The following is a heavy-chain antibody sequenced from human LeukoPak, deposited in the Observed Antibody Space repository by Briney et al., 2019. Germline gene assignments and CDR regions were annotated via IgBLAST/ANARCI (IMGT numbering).Heavy chain of an antibody. CDR2: IKTYNGAP. J-gene: IGHJ4*02. V-gene: IGHV1-18*01. CDR1: GYTFTHYG. D-gene: IGHD3-16*01. Sequence: ASVKVSCKASGYTFTHYGITWVRQAPGQGLAWMGWIKTYNGAPKCAQKLQGRVTMTTDTSTSTAFMELRSLRSDDSAVYYCARGIRSPLFDYWGLGTLVTVSP. CDR3: ARGIRSPLFDY.